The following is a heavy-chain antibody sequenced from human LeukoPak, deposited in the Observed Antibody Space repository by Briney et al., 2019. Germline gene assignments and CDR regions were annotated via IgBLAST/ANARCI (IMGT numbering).Heavy chain of an antibody. CDR3: ARGYYDSSDYEYFQH. CDR2: INPNSGGT. J-gene: IGHJ1*01. V-gene: IGHV1-2*02. D-gene: IGHD3-22*01. Sequence: ASVKVSCKASGYTFSGYYLHWVRQAPGQGLEWMGWINPNSGGTNFAQKFQGRVTMTRDTSIITAYMELSRLRSDDMAVYFCARGYYDSSDYEYFQHWGQGTLVTVSS. CDR1: GYTFSGYY.